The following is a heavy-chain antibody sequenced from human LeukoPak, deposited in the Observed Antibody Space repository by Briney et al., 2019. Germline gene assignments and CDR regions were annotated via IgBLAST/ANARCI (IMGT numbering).Heavy chain of an antibody. J-gene: IGHJ4*02. D-gene: IGHD6-19*01. CDR1: GYTLTSYY. CDR2: INPSGGST. Sequence: ASVKVSCKASGYTLTSYYMHWVRQAPGQGLEWKGIINPSGGSTSYAQKFQGRVTMTRDTSTSTVYMELSSLRSEDTAVYYCARAYSSGWYRPGYFDYWGQGTLVTVSS. CDR3: ARAYSSGWYRPGYFDY. V-gene: IGHV1-46*01.